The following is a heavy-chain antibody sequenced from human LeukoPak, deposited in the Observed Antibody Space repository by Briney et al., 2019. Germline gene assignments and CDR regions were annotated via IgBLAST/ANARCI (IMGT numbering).Heavy chain of an antibody. J-gene: IGHJ4*02. CDR3: ARAVKYYYDRSDEYFDY. Sequence: LETPSLTCTVSGGSISSYYWSWIRQPPGKGLEWIGYIYYSGRANYNPSLKSRVTISVDTSKNQFSLKLRSVTAADTAVYYCARAVKYYYDRSDEYFDYWGQGTPVTVSS. D-gene: IGHD3-22*01. CDR2: IYYSGRA. CDR1: GGSISSYY. V-gene: IGHV4-59*01.